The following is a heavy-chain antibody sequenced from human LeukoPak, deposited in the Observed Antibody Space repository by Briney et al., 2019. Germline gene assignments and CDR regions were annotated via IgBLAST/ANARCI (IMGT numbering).Heavy chain of an antibody. J-gene: IGHJ4*02. D-gene: IGHD3-22*01. CDR3: AREGYDSSGYYYKAFDY. CDR1: GGSFSSYY. CDR2: IYYSGTT. Sequence: SETLSLTCTVSGGSFSSYYWSWIRQPPGKGLEWIGYIYYSGTTYYNPSLKSRVTISVDTSKNHFSLKLSSVTAADTAVYYCAREGYDSSGYYYKAFDYWGQGTLVTVSS. V-gene: IGHV4-59*12.